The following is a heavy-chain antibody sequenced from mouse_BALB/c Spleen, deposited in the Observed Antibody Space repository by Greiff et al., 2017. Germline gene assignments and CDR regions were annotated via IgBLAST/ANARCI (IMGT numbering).Heavy chain of an antibody. D-gene: IGHD2-4*01. CDR3: ARDGLRRDFDY. J-gene: IGHJ2*01. V-gene: IGHV3-6*02. CDR2: ISYDGSN. CDR1: GYSITSGYY. Sequence: VQLKESGPGLVKPSQSLSLTCSVTGYSITSGYYWNWIRQFPGNKLEWMGYISYDGSNNYNPSLKNRISITRDTSKNQFFLKLNSVTTEDTATYYGARDGLRRDFDYWGQGTTLTVSS.